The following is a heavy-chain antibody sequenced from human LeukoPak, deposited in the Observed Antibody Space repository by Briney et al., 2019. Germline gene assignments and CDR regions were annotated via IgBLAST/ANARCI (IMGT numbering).Heavy chain of an antibody. J-gene: IGHJ4*02. CDR3: ASTRHYYDSSGYVYYFDY. D-gene: IGHD3-22*01. CDR1: GGSISSYY. Sequence: SETLSLTCTASGGSISSYYWSWIRQPAGKGLEWIGRIYTSGSTNYNPSLKSRVTMSVDTSKNQFSLKLSSVTAADTAVYYCASTRHYYDSSGYVYYFDYWGQGTLVTVSS. CDR2: IYTSGST. V-gene: IGHV4-4*07.